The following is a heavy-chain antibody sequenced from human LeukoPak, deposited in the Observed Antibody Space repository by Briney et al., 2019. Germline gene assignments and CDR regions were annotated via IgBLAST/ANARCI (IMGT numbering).Heavy chain of an antibody. Sequence: GGSLRLSCAASGFTFGDYAMHWVRQAPGKGLEWVSLISWNGVDTFYADSVKGRFTISRDNSKNSLYLQMNSLRPEDTALYFCAKSWEPYYYYYMDVWGKGTTVTVSS. D-gene: IGHD1-26*01. CDR2: ISWNGVDT. CDR1: GFTFGDYA. V-gene: IGHV3-43D*03. CDR3: AKSWEPYYYYYMDV. J-gene: IGHJ6*03.